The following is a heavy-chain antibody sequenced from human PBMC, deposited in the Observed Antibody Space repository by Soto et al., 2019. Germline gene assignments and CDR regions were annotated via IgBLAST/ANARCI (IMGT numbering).Heavy chain of an antibody. V-gene: IGHV4-59*01. CDR2: IYYSGNT. D-gene: IGHD1-1*01. CDR3: ARQLGLWQPLDY. CDR1: GGSMRDYY. Sequence: QVQLQESGPRLVKPSETLSLTCSVSGGSMRDYYWSWIRQSPGKGPEWIGYIYYSGNTNYNPSLKSRVTISVDMPKSLFSLTLNSVTAADTAVYYCARQLGLWQPLDYWGRGTLVTVSS. J-gene: IGHJ4*02.